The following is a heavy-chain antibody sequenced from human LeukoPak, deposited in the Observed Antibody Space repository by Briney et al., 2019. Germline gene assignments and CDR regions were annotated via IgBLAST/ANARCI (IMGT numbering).Heavy chain of an antibody. V-gene: IGHV3-7*01. CDR3: ASDRDYYDSSGYLFAY. D-gene: IGHD3-22*01. J-gene: IGHJ4*02. Sequence: GGSLRLSCAASGFTFSSYWMSWVRQAPGKGLEWVANINQNGSEKYYVDSVKGRFTISRDNAKNSLYLQMNTLRAEDTPVYYCASDRDYYDSSGYLFAYWGQGTLVTVSS. CDR2: INQNGSEK. CDR1: GFTFSSYW.